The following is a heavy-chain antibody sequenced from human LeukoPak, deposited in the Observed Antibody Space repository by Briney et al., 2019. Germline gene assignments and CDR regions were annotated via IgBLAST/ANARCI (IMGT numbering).Heavy chain of an antibody. CDR1: GFTFSSYN. CDR2: ISGSGGST. V-gene: IGHV3-23*01. Sequence: GGSLRLSCAASGFTFSSYNMNWVRQAPGKGLEWVSAISGSGGSTYYADSVKGRFTISRDNSKNTLYLQMNSLRAEDTAVYYCAKSRDIPVAGISDYWGQGTLVTVSS. D-gene: IGHD6-19*01. CDR3: AKSRDIPVAGISDY. J-gene: IGHJ4*02.